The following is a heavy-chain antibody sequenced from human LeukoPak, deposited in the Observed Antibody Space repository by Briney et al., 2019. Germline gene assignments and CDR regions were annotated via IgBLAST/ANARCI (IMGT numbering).Heavy chain of an antibody. CDR2: INHSGST. D-gene: IGHD6-13*01. CDR1: GGSFSGYY. V-gene: IGHV4-34*01. CDR3: ARATEISNSSSWYYYYYYMDV. J-gene: IGHJ6*03. Sequence: SETLSLTCAVYGGSFSGYYWSWIRQPPGKGLEWIGEINHSGSTNYNPSLKSRVTISVDTSKNQFSLKLSSVTAADTAVYYCARATEISNSSSWYYYYYYMDVWGKGTTVTVSS.